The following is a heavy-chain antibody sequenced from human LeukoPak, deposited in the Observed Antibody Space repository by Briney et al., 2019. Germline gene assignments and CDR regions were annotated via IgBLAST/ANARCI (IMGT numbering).Heavy chain of an antibody. V-gene: IGHV1-2*02. CDR2: INPNSGGT. CDR3: ARATNWRLQSPSHFDY. J-gene: IGHJ4*02. D-gene: IGHD4-11*01. CDR1: GYTFTSYY. Sequence: ASVTVSCKASGYTFTSYYMHWVRQASGQGLEWMGWINPNSGGTNYAQKFQDRVTMTTDTSISTAYMELSRLSSDDTAVYFCARATNWRLQSPSHFDYWGQGTLVTVSS.